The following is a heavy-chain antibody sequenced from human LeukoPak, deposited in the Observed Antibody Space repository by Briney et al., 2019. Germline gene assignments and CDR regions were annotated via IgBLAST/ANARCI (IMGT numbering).Heavy chain of an antibody. D-gene: IGHD2-15*01. CDR2: IYYSGST. Sequence: PSETLSLTCTVSGGSLSSGDYYWSWIRQPPGKGLEWIGYIYYSGSTYYNPSLKSRVTISVDTSKNQFSLKLSSVTAVDTAVYYCARAPYCSGGSCYFYYYYGMDVWGQGTTVTVSS. J-gene: IGHJ6*02. CDR3: ARAPYCSGGSCYFYYYYGMDV. CDR1: GGSLSSGDYY. V-gene: IGHV4-30-4*02.